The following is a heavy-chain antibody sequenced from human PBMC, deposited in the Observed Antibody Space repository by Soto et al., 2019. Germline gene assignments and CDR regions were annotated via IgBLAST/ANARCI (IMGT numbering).Heavy chain of an antibody. CDR2: IYHSGST. J-gene: IGHJ3*01. CDR3: ASMNILAGHAFDF. CDR1: TSANSSSRW. Sequence: LCHTVVVATSANSSSRWCSRNRQPPGKGLEWIGDIYHSGSTTYSPSLKSRVTISLDKSKNQFSLQLSSVTTADTAVYSCASMNILAGHAFDFWGQGIMVPVSS. D-gene: IGHD3-9*01. V-gene: IGHV4-4*01.